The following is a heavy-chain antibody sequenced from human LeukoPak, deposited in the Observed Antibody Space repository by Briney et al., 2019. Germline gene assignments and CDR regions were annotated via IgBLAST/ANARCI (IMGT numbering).Heavy chain of an antibody. J-gene: IGHJ3*01. Sequence: SETLSLTRTVSGGSISNYYWSWIRQPPEKGLEWIGYIYYSGSTTYNPSTKSRLTISADTSKNQLSLKLSSVTAADTAVYYCARSYGDYITGAYAFDVWGQGTMVTVSS. D-gene: IGHD4-17*01. CDR1: GGSISNYY. V-gene: IGHV4-59*08. CDR2: IYYSGST. CDR3: ARSYGDYITGAYAFDV.